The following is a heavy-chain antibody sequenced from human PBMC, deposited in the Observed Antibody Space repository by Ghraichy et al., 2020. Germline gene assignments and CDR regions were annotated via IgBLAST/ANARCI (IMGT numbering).Heavy chain of an antibody. V-gene: IGHV3-23*03. CDR2: ICYGGGNE. J-gene: IGHJ6*02. CDR1: GFTFSGYA. D-gene: IGHD3-10*01. CDR3: VKYRVRGVGAYTYYGMDV. Sequence: GGSLRLSCAASGFTFSGYAITWVRQAPGKGLEWVASICYGGGNEFYGDSVKGRFTIPRDNAKNTLFLQMNSLRAGDTAVYWCVKYRVRGVGAYTYYGMDVWGQGTTVTVSS.